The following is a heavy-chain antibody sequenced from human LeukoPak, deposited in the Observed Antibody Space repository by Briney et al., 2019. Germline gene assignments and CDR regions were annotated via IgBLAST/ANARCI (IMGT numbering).Heavy chain of an antibody. D-gene: IGHD1-14*01. V-gene: IGHV4-59*08. CDR2: IYYSGST. CDR1: GGSISSYY. Sequence: SETLSLTCPVSGGSISSYYWSWIRQPPGKGLEWIGYIYYSGSTNYNPSLKSRVTISVDTSKNQFSLKLSSVTAADTAVYYCAISDRGVDYWGQGTLVTVSS. J-gene: IGHJ4*02. CDR3: AISDRGVDY.